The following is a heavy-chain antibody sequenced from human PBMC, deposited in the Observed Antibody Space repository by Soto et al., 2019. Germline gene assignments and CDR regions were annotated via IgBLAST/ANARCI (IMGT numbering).Heavy chain of an antibody. D-gene: IGHD6-13*01. CDR3: ARGIGSSSSWYVLGCFEP. CDR2: INHSGST. CDR1: GGSFCGYY. J-gene: IGHJ5*02. Sequence: SDTLSLTCAVYGGSFCGYYWSWIRQPPGKGLEWIGEINHSGSTNYNPSLKSRVTISVDTSKNQFSLKLSSVTAADTAVYYCARGIGSSSSWYVLGCFEPWGQGTLVTVSS. V-gene: IGHV4-34*01.